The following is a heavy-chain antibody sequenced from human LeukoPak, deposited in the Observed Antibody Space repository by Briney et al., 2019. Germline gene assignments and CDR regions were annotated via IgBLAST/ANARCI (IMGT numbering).Heavy chain of an antibody. D-gene: IGHD3-10*01. CDR2: INHSGST. CDR3: ARQTTPRYYYGSGSSYYFDY. CDR1: GGSFSGYY. Sequence: SETLSLTCAVYGGSFSGYYWSWIRQPPGKGLEWIGEINHSGSTNYNPSLKSRVTISVDTSKSQFSLKLSSVTAADTAVYYCARQTTPRYYYGSGSSYYFDYWGQGTLVTVSS. J-gene: IGHJ4*02. V-gene: IGHV4-34*01.